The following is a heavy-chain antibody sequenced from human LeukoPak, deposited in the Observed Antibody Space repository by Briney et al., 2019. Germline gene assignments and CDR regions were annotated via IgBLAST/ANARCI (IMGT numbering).Heavy chain of an antibody. CDR2: ISGSGGST. CDR1: GFTFSSFA. V-gene: IGHV3-23*01. D-gene: IGHD3-3*01. CDR3: AQGGVRFLEWSPSPWFDP. Sequence: GGSLRLSCAASGFTFSSFAMSWVRQAPGKGLEWVSAISGSGGSTYYADSVKGRFTISRDNSKNTLYLQMNSLRAEDTAVYYCAQGGVRFLEWSPSPWFDPWGQGTLVTVSS. J-gene: IGHJ5*02.